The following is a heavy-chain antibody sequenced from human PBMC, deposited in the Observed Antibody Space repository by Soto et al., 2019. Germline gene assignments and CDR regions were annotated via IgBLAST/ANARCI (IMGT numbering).Heavy chain of an antibody. CDR1: GFTASCSA. CDR3: TSHWGELSFSRAFDI. V-gene: IGHV3-73*01. J-gene: IGHJ3*02. Sequence: GGSLSLSCAASGFTASCSAVHWVRQASWKGLEWVGRIRSKTNSYATAYAASVRGRFTISRDDSKNTAYLQMNSLKTEDTAVYYCTSHWGELSFSRAFDIWGQGTMVTVSS. CDR2: IRSKTNSYAT. D-gene: IGHD3-16*02.